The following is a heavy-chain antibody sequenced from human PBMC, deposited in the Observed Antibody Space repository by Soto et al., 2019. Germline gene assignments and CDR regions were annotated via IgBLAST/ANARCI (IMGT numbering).Heavy chain of an antibody. CDR1: GGSFSGDY. V-gene: IGHV4-34*01. Sequence: SETLSLTCAVYGGSFSGDYWSWIRQPPGKGLEWIGEINHSGSTNYNPSLKSRVTISVDTSKNQFSLKLSSATAADTAVYYCERKGFWGCYRYLNRFAPWGQGSLVPVSS. J-gene: IGHJ5*02. CDR2: INHSGST. D-gene: IGHD3-16*02. CDR3: ERKGFWGCYRYLNRFAP.